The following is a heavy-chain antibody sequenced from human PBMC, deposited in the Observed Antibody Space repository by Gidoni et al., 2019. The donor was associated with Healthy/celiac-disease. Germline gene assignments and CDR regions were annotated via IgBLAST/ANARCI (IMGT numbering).Heavy chain of an antibody. V-gene: IGHV3-30-3*01. CDR1: GCTFSSYA. J-gene: IGHJ6*02. CDR3: ARDYGGNSGTYGMDV. D-gene: IGHD4-17*01. CDR2: ISYDGSNK. Sequence: QVQLVESGGGVVQPGRSLRLSCAAAGCTFSSYAMHWVRPAPGKGLEWVAVISYDGSNKYYADSVKGRFTISRDNSKNTLYLQMNSLRAEDTAVYYCARDYGGNSGTYGMDVWGQGTTVTVSS.